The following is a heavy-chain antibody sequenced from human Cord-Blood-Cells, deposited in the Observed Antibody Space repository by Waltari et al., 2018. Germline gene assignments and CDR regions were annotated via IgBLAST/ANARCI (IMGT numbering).Heavy chain of an antibody. Sequence: EVQLVQSGAEVKKPGATVQISCKVSGYTFTAYYIPWVQQAPGKGLEWMGLVDPEDGETIYAEKFQGRVTITADTSTDTAYMELSSLRSEDTAVYYCAICIAARAFDIWGQGTMVTVSS. J-gene: IGHJ3*02. CDR2: VDPEDGET. CDR1: GYTFTAYY. CDR3: AICIAARAFDI. D-gene: IGHD6-6*01. V-gene: IGHV1-69-2*01.